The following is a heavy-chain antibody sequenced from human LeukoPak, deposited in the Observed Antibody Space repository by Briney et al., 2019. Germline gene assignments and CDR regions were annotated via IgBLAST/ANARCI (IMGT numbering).Heavy chain of an antibody. D-gene: IGHD3-10*02. CDR1: GFTFSSYA. V-gene: IGHV3-21*01. J-gene: IGHJ6*04. CDR3: AELGITMIGGV. Sequence: PGGSLRLSCAASGFTFSSYAMNWVRQAPGKGLEWVSFISSSRSYIYYADSVKGRFTISRDNAKNSLYLQMNSLRAEDTAVYYCAELGITMIGGVWGKGTTVTISS. CDR2: ISSSRSYI.